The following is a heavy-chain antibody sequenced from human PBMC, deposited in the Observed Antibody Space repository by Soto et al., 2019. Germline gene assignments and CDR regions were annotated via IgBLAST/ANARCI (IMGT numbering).Heavy chain of an antibody. CDR1: GFSLSTSGVG. D-gene: IGHD1-26*01. V-gene: IGHV2-5*01. CDR2: IYWNDDK. J-gene: IGHJ3*01. CDR3: AHRDKSSGSYTLGV. Sequence: QITLKESGPTLVKPTQTLTLTCTFSGFSLSTSGVGVGWIRQPPGKALEWLALIYWNDDKRYSPSLESRLTLTKDTSKNPVVLTMTNMDPVDTATYYCAHRDKSSGSYTLGVWGQGTMVTVSS.